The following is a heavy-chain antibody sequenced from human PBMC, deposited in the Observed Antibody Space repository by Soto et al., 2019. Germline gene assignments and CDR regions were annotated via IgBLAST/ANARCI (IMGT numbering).Heavy chain of an antibody. J-gene: IGHJ3*02. CDR2: ISSSSSYT. CDR1: GFTFSDYY. V-gene: IGHV3-11*06. Sequence: GGSLRLSCAASGFTFSDYYMSWIRQAPGKGLEWVSYISSSSSYTNYADSVKGRFTISRDNAKNSLYLQMNSLRAEDTAVYYCARERRVAATNDAFDIWGQGTMVTVSS. CDR3: ARERRVAATNDAFDI. D-gene: IGHD2-15*01.